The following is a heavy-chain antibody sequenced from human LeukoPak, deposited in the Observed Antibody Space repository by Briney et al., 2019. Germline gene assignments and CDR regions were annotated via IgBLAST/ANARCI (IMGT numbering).Heavy chain of an antibody. V-gene: IGHV4-31*03. CDR3: ASDYCDSSGYTYYFDY. CDR1: GGSISSGGYY. CDR2: IYYSGST. D-gene: IGHD3-22*01. J-gene: IGHJ4*02. Sequence: PSQTLSLTCTVSGGSISSGGYYWSWIRQHPGKGLEWIGYIYYSGSTYYNPSLKSRVTISVDTSKNQFSLKLSSVTAADTAVYYCASDYCDSSGYTYYFDYWGQGTLVTVSS.